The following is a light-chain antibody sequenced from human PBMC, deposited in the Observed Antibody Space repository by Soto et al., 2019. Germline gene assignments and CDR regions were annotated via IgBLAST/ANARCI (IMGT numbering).Light chain of an antibody. Sequence: NFMLTQPHSVSESPGQTVTISCTRSSGSIASNYVQWYQQRPGSSPTTVIYEDNQRPSGVPDRFSGSSDSSSNSASLTISGLKTEDEADYYCQSYDSSNQVLGGGTKVTVL. CDR1: SGSIASNY. CDR2: EDN. CDR3: QSYDSSNQV. J-gene: IGLJ3*02. V-gene: IGLV6-57*01.